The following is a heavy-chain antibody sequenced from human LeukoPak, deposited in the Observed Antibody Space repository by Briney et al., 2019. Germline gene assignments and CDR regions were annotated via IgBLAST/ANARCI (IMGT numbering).Heavy chain of an antibody. D-gene: IGHD6-19*01. J-gene: IGHJ4*02. Sequence: GGSLRLSCAASGFTFSSYAMSWVRQAPGKGLEWVSAISGSGGSTYYADSVKGRFTISRDNSKNTLYLQMNSLGAEDTAVYYCAKDHVYRSGWTTDLDYWGQGTLVTVSS. V-gene: IGHV3-23*01. CDR2: ISGSGGST. CDR3: AKDHVYRSGWTTDLDY. CDR1: GFTFSSYA.